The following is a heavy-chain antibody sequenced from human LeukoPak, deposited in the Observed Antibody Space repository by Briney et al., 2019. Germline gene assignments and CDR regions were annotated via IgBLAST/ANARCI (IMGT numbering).Heavy chain of an antibody. Sequence: PSETLSLTCTVSGGSISSYYWSWVRQPPGEELEWIGYIYYSGIANYNPSLKSRVTISVDTSKNQFSLKLSSVAAADTAVYYCARVLANGGIAYYFDYWGQGTLVTVSS. CDR2: IYYSGIA. D-gene: IGHD3-16*01. CDR1: GGSISSYY. J-gene: IGHJ4*02. V-gene: IGHV4-59*01. CDR3: ARVLANGGIAYYFDY.